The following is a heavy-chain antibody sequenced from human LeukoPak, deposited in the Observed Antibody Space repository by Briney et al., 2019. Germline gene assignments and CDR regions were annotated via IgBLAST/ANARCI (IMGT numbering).Heavy chain of an antibody. D-gene: IGHD5-24*01. J-gene: IGHJ4*02. CDR3: ARDSEDGYNSYYFDY. CDR1: GFTFDDYG. Sequence: GGSLRPSCAASGFTFDDYGMSWVRQAPGKGLEWVSGINWNGGSTGYADSVKGRFTISRDNAKNSLYLQMNSLRAEDTALYYCARDSEDGYNSYYFDYWGQGTLVTVSS. V-gene: IGHV3-20*04. CDR2: INWNGGST.